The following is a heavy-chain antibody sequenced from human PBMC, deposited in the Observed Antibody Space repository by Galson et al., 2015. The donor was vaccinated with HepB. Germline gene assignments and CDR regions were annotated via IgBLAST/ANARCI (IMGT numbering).Heavy chain of an antibody. V-gene: IGHV1-46*01. CDR1: GYTFTSYY. CDR2: INPSGGST. Sequence: SVKVSCKASGYTFTSYYMHWVRQAPGQGLEWMGIINPSGGSTSYAQKFRGRVTMTRDTSTSTVYMELSSLRSEDTAVYYCARTPLPGVAGTPNYFDYWGQGTLVTVSS. D-gene: IGHD6-19*01. J-gene: IGHJ4*02. CDR3: ARTPLPGVAGTPNYFDY.